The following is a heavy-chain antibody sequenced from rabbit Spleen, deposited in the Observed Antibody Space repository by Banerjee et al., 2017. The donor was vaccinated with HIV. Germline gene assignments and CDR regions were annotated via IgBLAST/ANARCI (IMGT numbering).Heavy chain of an antibody. D-gene: IGHD2-1*01. CDR3: ARGSAAMTMVITGYYLTL. Sequence: QSLEESGGDMVKPGASLTLTCTASGFYFSRSYYICWVRQAPGKGLEWIGCIYPDGSGSTAYASWARGRFTISKTSSTTVTLQMTSLTAADTATYVCARGSAAMTMVITGYYLTLWGQGTLVTVS. V-gene: IGHV1S40*01. J-gene: IGHJ4*01. CDR2: IYPDGSGST. CDR1: GFYFSRSYY.